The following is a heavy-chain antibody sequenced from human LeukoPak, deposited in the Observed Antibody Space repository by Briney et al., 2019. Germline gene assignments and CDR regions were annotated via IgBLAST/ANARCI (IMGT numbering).Heavy chain of an antibody. V-gene: IGHV1-18*01. CDR3: ARVGVYCTTTTCLDY. CDR2: ISAYNGNA. Sequence: ASVKVSCKASGYTFTSCDINWVRQAPGQGLEWMGWISAYNGNADYAQKLQGRVTMTADTSTSTAYMELRSLRSDDTAVYYCARVGVYCTTTTCLDYWGQGTLVTVSS. CDR1: GYTFTSCD. J-gene: IGHJ4*02. D-gene: IGHD2-2*01.